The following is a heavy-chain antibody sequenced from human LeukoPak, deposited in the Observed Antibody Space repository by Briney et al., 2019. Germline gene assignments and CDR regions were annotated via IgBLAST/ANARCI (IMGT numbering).Heavy chain of an antibody. J-gene: IGHJ6*02. Sequence: SETLSLTCAVYGGSFSGYYWSWIRQPPGKGLEWIGEINHSGSTNYNPSLKSRVTISVDTSKNQFSLKLSSVTAADTAVYYCARGQGSLGLGSPSMDVWGQGTTVTVSS. CDR1: GGSFSGYY. CDR3: ARGQGSLGLGSPSMDV. CDR2: INHSGST. V-gene: IGHV4-34*01. D-gene: IGHD3-16*01.